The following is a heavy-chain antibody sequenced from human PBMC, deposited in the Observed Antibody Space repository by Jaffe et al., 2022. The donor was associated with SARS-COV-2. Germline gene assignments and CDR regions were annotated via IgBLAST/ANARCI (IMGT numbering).Heavy chain of an antibody. CDR1: GFTFSGYA. J-gene: IGHJ6*04. CDR2: ISQDGSNK. Sequence: QVQLVESGGGVVQPGRSLRLSCAASGFTFSGYAMHWVRQAPGKGLQWMAVISQDGSNKYYADPVKGRFTISRDNSKNTLYLQMNSLRYDDTALYYCARDAAIRASDWHHGDVWGKGTTVTVSS. V-gene: IGHV3-30*04. CDR3: ARDAAIRASDWHHGDV. D-gene: IGHD6-19*01.